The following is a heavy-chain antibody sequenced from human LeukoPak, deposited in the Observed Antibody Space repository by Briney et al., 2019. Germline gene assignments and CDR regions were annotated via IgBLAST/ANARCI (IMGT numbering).Heavy chain of an antibody. J-gene: IGHJ6*02. Sequence: GGSLRLSCAASGFSFSTYAMHWVRQAPGKGLEWVAVASYDGTNKYYADSVKGRFTISRHNSKNTLYLQIDSLRPEDTAVYYCAGDEGAGSVGFSHYYGMDVWGQGTTVTVSS. CDR2: ASYDGTNK. CDR1: GFSFSTYA. CDR3: AGDEGAGSVGFSHYYGMDV. D-gene: IGHD6-19*01. V-gene: IGHV3-30-3*01.